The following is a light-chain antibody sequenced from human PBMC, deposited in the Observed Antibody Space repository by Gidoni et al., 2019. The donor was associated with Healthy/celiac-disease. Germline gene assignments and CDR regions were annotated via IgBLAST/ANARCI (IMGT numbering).Light chain of an antibody. CDR2: AVR. J-gene: IGLJ3*02. V-gene: IGLV2-23*02. Sequence: QSALTQPASVSGSPGQAITISCTGTSRDVGSYNLVSWYQQHPGKAPKLIIYAVRKRPSGVSNRFSGSTSGNTASLTISGLQAEDEADYYCCSYAGSSTLFGGGTKLTVL. CDR1: SRDVGSYNL. CDR3: CSYAGSSTL.